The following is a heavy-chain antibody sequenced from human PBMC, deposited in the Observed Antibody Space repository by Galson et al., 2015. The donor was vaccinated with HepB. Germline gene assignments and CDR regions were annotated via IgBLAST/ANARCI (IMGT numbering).Heavy chain of an antibody. V-gene: IGHV1-2*02. J-gene: IGHJ6*02. Sequence: SVKVSCKASGYTFTGYYMHWARQAPGQGLEWMGWINPNSGGTNYAQKFQGRVTMTRDTSISTAYMELSRLRSDDTAVYYCARGLDQLSRYYYYGMDVWGQGTTVTVSS. CDR3: ARGLDQLSRYYYYGMDV. CDR2: INPNSGGT. CDR1: GYTFTGYY. D-gene: IGHD2-2*01.